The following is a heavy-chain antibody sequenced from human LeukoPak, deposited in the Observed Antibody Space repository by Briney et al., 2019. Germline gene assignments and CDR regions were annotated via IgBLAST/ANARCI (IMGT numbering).Heavy chain of an antibody. Sequence: ASVKVSCKASGGTFSSYAISWVRQAPGQGLEWMGGIIPIFGTANYAQKFQGRVTITADESTSTAYMELSSLRSEDTAVYYCAQNSQFGSWPYFDYWGQGTLVTVSS. CDR3: AQNSQFGSWPYFDY. CDR2: IIPIFGTA. CDR1: GGTFSSYA. D-gene: IGHD1-26*01. V-gene: IGHV1-69*13. J-gene: IGHJ4*02.